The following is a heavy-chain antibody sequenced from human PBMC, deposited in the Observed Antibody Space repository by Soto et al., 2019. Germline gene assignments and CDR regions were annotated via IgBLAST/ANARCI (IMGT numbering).Heavy chain of an antibody. J-gene: IGHJ3*02. CDR1: GFIFNSYA. Sequence: GGSLRLSCAASGFIFNSYAMTWVRQAPGKGLERVSVVTYNGDNTYYADSVKGRFTVSRDNSKDTVDLQMNSLRAEDTALYYCAKSREGGDAFDIWGQGKMVTVSS. CDR3: AKSREGGDAFDI. V-gene: IGHV3-23*01. D-gene: IGHD1-26*01. CDR2: VTYNGDNT.